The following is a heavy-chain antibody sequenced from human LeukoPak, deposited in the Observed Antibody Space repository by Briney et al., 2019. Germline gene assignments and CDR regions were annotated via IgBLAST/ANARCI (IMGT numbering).Heavy chain of an antibody. J-gene: IGHJ4*02. CDR1: GFTFSIYT. V-gene: IGHV3-23*01. Sequence: GGSLRLSCAASGFTFSIYTMNWVRQAPGKGLEWVSAISGSGGSTYYADSVKGRFTISRDNSKNTLYLQMNSLRAEDTAVYYCAKDQLRGYSYGYGYWGQGTLVIVSS. CDR2: ISGSGGST. CDR3: AKDQLRGYSYGYGY. D-gene: IGHD5-18*01.